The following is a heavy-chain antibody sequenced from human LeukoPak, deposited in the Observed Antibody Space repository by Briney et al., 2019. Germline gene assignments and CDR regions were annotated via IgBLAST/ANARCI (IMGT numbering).Heavy chain of an antibody. V-gene: IGHV3-23*01. J-gene: IGHJ5*01. CDR3: AKLGASDVWSSCDS. CDR1: GFTFSDYS. Sequence: GGSLRLSCTTPGFTFSDYSMTWVRQAPGKGLEWVSIITGSGLTTYYAESVKGRFTISRDNSKNALYLQMPSLRAEDTAVYYCAKLGASDVWSSCDSWGQGSLVTVSS. CDR2: ITGSGLTT. D-gene: IGHD3-3*01.